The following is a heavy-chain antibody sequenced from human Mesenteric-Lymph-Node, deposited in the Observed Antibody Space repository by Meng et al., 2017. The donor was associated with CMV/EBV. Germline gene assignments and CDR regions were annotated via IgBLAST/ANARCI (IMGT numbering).Heavy chain of an antibody. CDR1: GYSITSGYF. J-gene: IGHJ4*02. D-gene: IGHD2-8*01. V-gene: IGHV4-38-2*02. CDR3: TRGGDIVLMSY. CDR2: IYHDGAT. Sequence: SETLSLTCTVSGYSITSGYFWGWIRQPPGKGLEWVGTIYHDGATYYNPSLKSRVTISVDTSKNQFSLKLSSVTAADTAVYYCTRGGDIVLMSYWGQGTLVTVSS.